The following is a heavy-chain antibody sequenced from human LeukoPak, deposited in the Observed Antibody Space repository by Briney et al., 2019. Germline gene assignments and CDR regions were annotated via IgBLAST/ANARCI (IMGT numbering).Heavy chain of an antibody. CDR1: GFTFSSYW. CDR3: ARVEVTMIVVATNSEY. Sequence: GGSLRLSCAASGFTFSSYWMSWVRQAPGKGLEWVASIKQDGSEKYYVDSVKGRFTISRDNAKNSLYLQMNSLRAEDTAVYYCARVEVTMIVVATNSEYWGQGTLVTVSS. D-gene: IGHD3-22*01. J-gene: IGHJ4*02. V-gene: IGHV3-7*01. CDR2: IKQDGSEK.